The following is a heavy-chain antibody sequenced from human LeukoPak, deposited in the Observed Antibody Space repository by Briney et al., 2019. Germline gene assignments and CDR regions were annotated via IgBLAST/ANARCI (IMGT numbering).Heavy chain of an antibody. CDR1: GGSISSCDYY. Sequence: SHTLSLTRTVSGGSISSCDYYGSWIPQPPGKGLEWIGYIYYSGSTYYHPSLKSRVTISVDTSKNQFSLELSSVTGADTAVYYCAREIGRLDYYYYMDVWGKGTTVTVSS. CDR3: AREIGRLDYYYYMDV. J-gene: IGHJ6*03. D-gene: IGHD2-21*01. V-gene: IGHV4-30-4*08. CDR2: IYYSGST.